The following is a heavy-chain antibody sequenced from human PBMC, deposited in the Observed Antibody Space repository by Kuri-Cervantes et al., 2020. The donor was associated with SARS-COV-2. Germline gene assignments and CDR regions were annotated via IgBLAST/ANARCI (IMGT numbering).Heavy chain of an antibody. V-gene: IGHV3-9*01. CDR1: GFAFDDYA. CDR2: ISWNSGSI. Sequence: SLKISSAASGFAFDDYAMHWVRPAPGKGLEWVSGISWNSGSIGYADPVKGRFTISRDNAKSSLYLQMNSLRAEDTAVYYCARDREFIAARIFDYWGQGTLVTVSS. D-gene: IGHD6-6*01. J-gene: IGHJ4*02. CDR3: ARDREFIAARIFDY.